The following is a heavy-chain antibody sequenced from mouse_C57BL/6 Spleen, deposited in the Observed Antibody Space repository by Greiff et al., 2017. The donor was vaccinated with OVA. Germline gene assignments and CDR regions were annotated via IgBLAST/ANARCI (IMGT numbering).Heavy chain of an antibody. Sequence: VQLQQPGAELVKPGASVKLSCKASGYTFTSYWMHWVKQRPGQGLEWIGMIHPNSGSTNYNEKFKSKATLTVDKSSSTAYMQLSSLTSEDSAVYYCASGVLRRGGNYAMDYWGQGTSVTVSS. CDR3: ASGVLRRGGNYAMDY. J-gene: IGHJ4*01. D-gene: IGHD2-12*01. CDR2: IHPNSGST. V-gene: IGHV1-64*01. CDR1: GYTFTSYW.